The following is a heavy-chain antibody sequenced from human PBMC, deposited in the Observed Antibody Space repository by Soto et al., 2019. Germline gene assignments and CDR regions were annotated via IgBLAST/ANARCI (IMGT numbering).Heavy chain of an antibody. J-gene: IGHJ6*02. CDR2: IYYSGST. Sequence: KPAATLSLTCTVSGGSVSSGSYYWSWIRQPPGKGLEWIGYIYYSGSTNYNPSLKSRVTISVDTSKNQFSLKLSSVTAADTAVYYCARDVQPASSSFVERGMDVWGQGTTVTVSS. CDR3: ARDVQPASSSFVERGMDV. CDR1: GGSVSSGSYY. V-gene: IGHV4-61*01. D-gene: IGHD6-13*01.